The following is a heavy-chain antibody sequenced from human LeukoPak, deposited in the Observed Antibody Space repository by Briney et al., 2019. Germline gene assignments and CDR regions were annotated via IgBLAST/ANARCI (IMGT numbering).Heavy chain of an antibody. Sequence: SETLSLTCPVCVGSLLSYYWSWLRPPPGKGLEWVGYIYYCERTYHNPSLMSRVPISVDPSKNQLFLKLGYVHPAAPAECCFAKGDGYNSLFGYWGQGTLVTLS. J-gene: IGHJ4*02. CDR1: VGSLLSYY. D-gene: IGHD5-24*01. CDR3: AKGDGYNSLFGY. CDR2: IYYCERT. V-gene: IGHV4-59*01.